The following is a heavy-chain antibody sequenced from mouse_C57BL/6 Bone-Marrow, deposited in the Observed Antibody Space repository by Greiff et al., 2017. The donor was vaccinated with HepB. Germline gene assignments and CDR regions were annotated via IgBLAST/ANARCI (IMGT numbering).Heavy chain of an antibody. Sequence: VQLQQSGPELVKPGASVKISCKASGYTFTDYYINWVKQRPGQGLEWIGWIFPGSGSTYYNEKFKGKATLTVDKSSSTAYMLLSSLTSEDSAVYFCARGGIYDGSHYYAMDYWGQGTSVTVSS. CDR1: GYTFTDYY. D-gene: IGHD2-3*01. J-gene: IGHJ4*01. V-gene: IGHV1-75*01. CDR3: ARGGIYDGSHYYAMDY. CDR2: IFPGSGST.